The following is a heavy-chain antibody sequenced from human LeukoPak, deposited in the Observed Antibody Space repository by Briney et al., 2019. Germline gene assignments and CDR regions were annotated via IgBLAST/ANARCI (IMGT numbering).Heavy chain of an antibody. Sequence: SETLSLTCTVSGGSISSDYWSWIRQPPGKGLEWIAYIYYSGSTNYNPSLKSRVTISADTSKNQFSRKLSSVTAADTAVYYCAREYCSSSSCYFDYWGQGTLVTVSS. CDR3: AREYCSSSSCYFDY. CDR1: GGSISSDY. J-gene: IGHJ4*02. CDR2: IYYSGST. D-gene: IGHD2-2*01. V-gene: IGHV4-59*01.